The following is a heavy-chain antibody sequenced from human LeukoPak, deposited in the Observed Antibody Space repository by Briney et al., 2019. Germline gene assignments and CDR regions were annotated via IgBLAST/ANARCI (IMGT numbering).Heavy chain of an antibody. Sequence: GGSLRLSCAASGFTFSSYGMHWVRRAPGKGLEWVAVIANDGRDKHSTDSVKGRFTITRDNAKNTVYLQMNSLRVEDTAVYYCAKDQQIVSAKYYFDSWGQGILVTVSS. V-gene: IGHV3-30*18. J-gene: IGHJ4*02. CDR2: IANDGRDK. CDR3: AKDQQIVSAKYYFDS. D-gene: IGHD1/OR15-1a*01. CDR1: GFTFSSYG.